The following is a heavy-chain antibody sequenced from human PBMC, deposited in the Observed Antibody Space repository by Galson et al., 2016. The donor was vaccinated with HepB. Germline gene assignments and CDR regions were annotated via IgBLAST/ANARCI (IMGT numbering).Heavy chain of an antibody. V-gene: IGHV1-18*01. J-gene: IGHJ3*02. CDR3: ARATTRNGDYRVSHAFDI. CDR2: ISTYNGNT. D-gene: IGHD4-17*01. Sequence: SVKVSCKASGYTFTSYGISWVRQAPGQGLEWMGWISTYNGNTNYGQNFQGRVTMTTDTSTTIAYMDLRSLRSDDTAAYYCARATTRNGDYRVSHAFDIWGQGTMVTVSS. CDR1: GYTFTSYG.